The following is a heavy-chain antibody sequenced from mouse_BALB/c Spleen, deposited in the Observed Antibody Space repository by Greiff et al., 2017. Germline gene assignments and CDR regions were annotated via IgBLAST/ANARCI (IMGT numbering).Heavy chain of an antibody. J-gene: IGHJ1*01. CDR2: ISSGSSTI. CDR1: GFTFSSFG. V-gene: IGHV5-17*02. Sequence: EVKLVESGGGLVQPGGSRKLSCAASGFTFSSFGMHWVRQAPEKGLEWVAYISSGSSTIYYADTVKGRFTISRDNPKNTLFLQMTSLRSEDTAMYYCARADYYGSSFPFDVWGAGTTVTVSS. D-gene: IGHD1-1*01. CDR3: ARADYYGSSFPFDV.